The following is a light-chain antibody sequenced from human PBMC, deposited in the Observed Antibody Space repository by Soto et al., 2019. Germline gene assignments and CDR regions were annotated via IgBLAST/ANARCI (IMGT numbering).Light chain of an antibody. J-gene: IGLJ1*01. CDR1: SPNIGAGYD. Sequence: QSVLTQPPSVSGAPGQRVTISCTGSSPNIGAGYDVHWYQQLPGTAPKLLIYGNNNRPSGVPDRFSGSKSGTSASLAVTGLQAEDEADYYCQSYATGLSVLYVFGTGTKVTVL. CDR3: QSYATGLSVLYV. CDR2: GNN. V-gene: IGLV1-40*01.